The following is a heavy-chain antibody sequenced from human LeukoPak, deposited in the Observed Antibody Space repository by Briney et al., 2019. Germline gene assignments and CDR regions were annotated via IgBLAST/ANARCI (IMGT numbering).Heavy chain of an antibody. J-gene: IGHJ3*02. CDR2: INSDGSNS. V-gene: IGHV3-74*01. CDR3: ARGGGDHAFDI. D-gene: IGHD3-16*01. CDR1: GFAFSNYW. Sequence: PGGSLRLSCTASGFAFSNYWLHWVRQAPGKGLVWVSRINSDGSNSIYGDSVKGRFTISRDNAKNTLYLQLSSLRAGDTAVYYCARGGGDHAFDIWGQGTMVTVST.